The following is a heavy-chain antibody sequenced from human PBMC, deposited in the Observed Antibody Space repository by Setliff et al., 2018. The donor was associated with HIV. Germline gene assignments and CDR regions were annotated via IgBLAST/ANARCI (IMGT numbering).Heavy chain of an antibody. Sequence: SETLSLTCAVSGGSISSSNWWSWVRQPPGKGLEWIGEIYDSGSTNYNPSLKSRVTISVDTSKNQFSLKLSSVTASDTAVYYCARSPERGYDSDWFDPWGQGTLVTVSS. J-gene: IGHJ5*02. D-gene: IGHD5-12*01. CDR3: ARSPERGYDSDWFDP. CDR2: IYDSGST. CDR1: GGSISSSNW. V-gene: IGHV4-4*02.